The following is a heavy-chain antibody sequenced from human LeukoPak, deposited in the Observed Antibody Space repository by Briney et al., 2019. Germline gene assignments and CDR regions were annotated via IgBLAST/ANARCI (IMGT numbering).Heavy chain of an antibody. Sequence: GGSLRLSCAASGLTFDDHAMHWVRQAPGKGLEWVSGISWNSGSIGYADSVKGRFTISRDNAKNSLYLQMNSLRAEDTALYYCAKGRDLVATIGRDAFDIWGQGTMVTVSS. J-gene: IGHJ3*02. CDR1: GLTFDDHA. V-gene: IGHV3-9*01. CDR2: ISWNSGSI. CDR3: AKGRDLVATIGRDAFDI. D-gene: IGHD5-12*01.